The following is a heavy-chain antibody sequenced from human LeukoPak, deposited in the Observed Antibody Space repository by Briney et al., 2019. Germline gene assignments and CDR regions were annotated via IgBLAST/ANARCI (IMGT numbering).Heavy chain of an antibody. Sequence: GGSLRLSCKASGFTFSSYDMHWARQAPGKGLEWVAGTSYDGSRKYYADSVKGRFAISRDNSKNTLSLQMTSLRAEDTAVYYCAKIYEAYCRDDCYSRYLDLWGRGTLVTVSS. CDR2: TSYDGSRK. CDR1: GFTFSSYD. CDR3: AKIYEAYCRDDCYSRYLDL. D-gene: IGHD2-21*02. J-gene: IGHJ2*01. V-gene: IGHV3-30*18.